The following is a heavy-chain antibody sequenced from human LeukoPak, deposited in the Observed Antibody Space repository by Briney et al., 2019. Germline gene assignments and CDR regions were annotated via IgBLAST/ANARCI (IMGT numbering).Heavy chain of an antibody. V-gene: IGHV1-2*02. D-gene: IGHD3-3*01. J-gene: IGHJ4*02. CDR3: ARGHTYYDFWSGYPYFDY. CDR2: INPNSGGT. CDR1: GYTFTGYY. Sequence: GASVKVSCKASGYTFTGYYMHWVRQAPGQGLEWMGWINPNSGGTNYAQKFQGRVTMTRDTSISTAYMELSRLRSDDTAVYYCARGHTYYDFWSGYPYFDYWGQGTLVTVSS.